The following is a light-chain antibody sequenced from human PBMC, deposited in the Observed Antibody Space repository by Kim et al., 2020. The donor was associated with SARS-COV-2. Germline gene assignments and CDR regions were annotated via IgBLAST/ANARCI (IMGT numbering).Light chain of an antibody. J-gene: IGLJ2*01. CDR3: NSRDSSGNLVV. V-gene: IGLV3-19*01. CDR1: SLRSYY. CDR2: GKN. Sequence: ALRQTVRITRQGDSLRSYYASWYQQKPGQATVLVIYGKNNRPSGIPDRFSGSSSGNTASLTITGAHAEDEADYYCNSRDSSGNLVVFGGGTKLTVL.